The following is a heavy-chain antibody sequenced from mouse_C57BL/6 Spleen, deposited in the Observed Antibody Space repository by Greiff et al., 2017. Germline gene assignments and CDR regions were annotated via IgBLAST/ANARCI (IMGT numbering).Heavy chain of an antibody. CDR3: ARNYYGSSPYYFDY. J-gene: IGHJ2*01. CDR1: GFNIKNTY. CDR2: IDPAHGNT. V-gene: IGHV14-3*01. Sequence: EVQLQQSVAELVRPGASVKLSCTASGFNIKNTYMHWVKQRPEQGLEWIGRIDPAHGNTKYAPKFQGKAPITADTSSNTAYLQLSSLTSEDTAIXYRARNYYGSSPYYFDYWGQGTTLTGSS. D-gene: IGHD1-1*01.